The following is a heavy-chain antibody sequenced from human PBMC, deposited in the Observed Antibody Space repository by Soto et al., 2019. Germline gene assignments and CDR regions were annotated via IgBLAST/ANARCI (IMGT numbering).Heavy chain of an antibody. CDR3: ARQKYYAVLSGYSKNWFDP. CDR2: IYYSGST. Sequence: QLQLQESGPGLVKPSETLSLTGTVSGGSISSGSYYWGWLRQPPGKGLEWIGSIYYSGSTYYNPSRKSRVTMSVDTSKTQFSLSLSSVTAADTAVYYCARQKYYAVLSGYSKNWFDPWGQGTLVTVSS. D-gene: IGHD3-3*01. CDR1: GGSISSGSYY. J-gene: IGHJ5*02. V-gene: IGHV4-39*01.